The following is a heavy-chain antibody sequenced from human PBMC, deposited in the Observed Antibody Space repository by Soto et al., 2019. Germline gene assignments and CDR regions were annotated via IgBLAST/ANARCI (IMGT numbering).Heavy chain of an antibody. CDR2: INHSGST. CDR3: ARGDYGGNSDDY. Sequence: QVQLQQWGAGLLKPSETLSLTCAVYGGSFSGFYWSWVRQPPGKGLEWIGEINHSGSTNYNPSLKSRVNISVDTSKNQFSLKLSSVTAADTAVYYCARGDYGGNSDDYWGRGTLVTVSS. D-gene: IGHD4-17*01. CDR1: GGSFSGFY. V-gene: IGHV4-34*01. J-gene: IGHJ4*02.